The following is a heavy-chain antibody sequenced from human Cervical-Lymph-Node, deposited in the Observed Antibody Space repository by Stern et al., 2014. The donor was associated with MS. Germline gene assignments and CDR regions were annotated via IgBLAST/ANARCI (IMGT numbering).Heavy chain of an antibody. D-gene: IGHD3-3*01. J-gene: IGHJ4*03. CDR1: GFAFSRYW. CDR3: ARLRFFEWLLSGYFDD. Sequence: EVQLVESGGGLVQPGGSLRLSCAASGFAFSRYWMSWVRQAPGKGLEWVATIKQDGREKYYVDSVKGRFTISRDNAKNSLYLDMHSLRAEDTAVYYCARLRFFEWLLSGYFDDWGQGNLVTVSS. CDR2: IKQDGREK. V-gene: IGHV3-7*01.